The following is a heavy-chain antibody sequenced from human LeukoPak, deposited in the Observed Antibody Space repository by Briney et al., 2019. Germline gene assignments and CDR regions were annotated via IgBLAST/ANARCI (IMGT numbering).Heavy chain of an antibody. CDR2: IKQDGSEK. Sequence: PGGSLRLSCAASGFTFSSYWMSWVRQAPGKGLEWVANIKQDGSEKYYVDSVKGRFTISRDNAKNSLYLQMNSLRAEDTAVYYCARVCVVVVAATDWGWFDPWGQGTLVTVSS. D-gene: IGHD2-15*01. CDR1: GFTFSSYW. V-gene: IGHV3-7*01. J-gene: IGHJ5*02. CDR3: ARVCVVVVAATDWGWFDP.